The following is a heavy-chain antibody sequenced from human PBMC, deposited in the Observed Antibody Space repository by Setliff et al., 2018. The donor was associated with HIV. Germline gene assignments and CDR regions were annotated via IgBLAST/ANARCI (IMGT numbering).Heavy chain of an antibody. CDR1: GFTISSHQ. CDR3: VRDWHSSAWGKVGDY. V-gene: IGHV3-7*03. J-gene: IGHJ4*02. CDR2: IIQDESAK. Sequence: GGSLRLSCAASGFTISSHQMSWVRQAPGKGLEWVAKIIQDESAKYYVDSVKGRFTISRDNAKNSLYLQMNSLGGEDTAVYYCVRDWHSSAWGKVGDYWGQGTLVTESS. D-gene: IGHD3-16*01.